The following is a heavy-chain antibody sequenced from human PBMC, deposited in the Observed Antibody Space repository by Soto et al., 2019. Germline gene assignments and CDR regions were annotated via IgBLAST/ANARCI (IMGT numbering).Heavy chain of an antibody. Sequence: SVKVSCKASGGTFSNHAISWVRQAPGQGLEWVGGIIPMFPTADYAQRFQGRVTITADDSTTTVYMELSGLRSEDTAMYYCARDDATYCGGDCYRYFYYGMDVWGQGTTVTVS. V-gene: IGHV1-69*13. CDR1: GGTFSNHA. J-gene: IGHJ6*02. D-gene: IGHD2-21*02. CDR3: ARDDATYCGGDCYRYFYYGMDV. CDR2: IIPMFPTA.